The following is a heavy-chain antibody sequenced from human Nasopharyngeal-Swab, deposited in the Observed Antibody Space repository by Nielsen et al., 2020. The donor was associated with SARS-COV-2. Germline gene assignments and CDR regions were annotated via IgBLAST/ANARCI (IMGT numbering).Heavy chain of an antibody. D-gene: IGHD3-22*01. J-gene: IGHJ4*02. V-gene: IGHV4-61*02. Sequence: SETLSLTCTVSGGFISSGSYYWSWIRQPAGKGLEWIGRIYTSGSTNYNPSLKSRVTISVDTSKNQFSLKLSSVTAADTAVYYCATYYYDSSGEGWYFDYWGQGTLVTVSS. CDR1: GGFISSGSYY. CDR2: IYTSGST. CDR3: ATYYYDSSGEGWYFDY.